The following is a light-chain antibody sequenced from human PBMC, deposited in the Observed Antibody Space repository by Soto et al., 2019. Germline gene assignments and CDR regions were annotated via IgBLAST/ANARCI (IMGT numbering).Light chain of an antibody. J-gene: IGKJ1*01. CDR1: QTISSW. CDR3: QHYNSYSEA. CDR2: KAS. V-gene: IGKV1-5*03. Sequence: DIHMTHYPRTLSGAVVDRACIACLASQTISSWLAWYQQKPGKAPKLLIYKASTLKSGVPSRFSGSGSGTEFTLTISSLQPDDFATYYCQHYNSYSEAFGQGTKVDIK.